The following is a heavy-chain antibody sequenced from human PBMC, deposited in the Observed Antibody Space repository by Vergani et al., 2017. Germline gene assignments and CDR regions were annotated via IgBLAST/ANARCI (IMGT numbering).Heavy chain of an antibody. D-gene: IGHD2-15*01. V-gene: IGHV3-21*01. Sequence: EVQLVESGGGLVKPGGSLRLSCAASGFTFSSYSMNWVRQAPGKGLEWVSSISSSSSYIYYADSVKGRFTISRDNAKNSLYLQMNSLRAEDTAAYYCARDPRGCSGGSCYFDYWGQGTLVTVSS. CDR2: ISSSSSYI. CDR3: ARDPRGCSGGSCYFDY. CDR1: GFTFSSYS. J-gene: IGHJ4*02.